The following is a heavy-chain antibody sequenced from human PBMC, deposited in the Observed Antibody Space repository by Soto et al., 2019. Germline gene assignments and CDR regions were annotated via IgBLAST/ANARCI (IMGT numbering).Heavy chain of an antibody. D-gene: IGHD3-3*01. CDR3: ARENLRSHYYDFWSGYSTPEYFDY. CDR1: GYTFTSYD. J-gene: IGHJ4*02. Sequence: ASVKVSCKASGYTFTSYDINWVRQATGQGLEWMGWMNPNSGNTGYAQKFQGRVTMTRNTSISTAYMELSSLRSEDTAVYHCARENLRSHYYDFWSGYSTPEYFDYWGQGTLVTVSS. CDR2: MNPNSGNT. V-gene: IGHV1-8*01.